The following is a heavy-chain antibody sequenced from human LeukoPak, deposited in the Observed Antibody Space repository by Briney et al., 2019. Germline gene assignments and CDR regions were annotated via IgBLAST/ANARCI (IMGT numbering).Heavy chain of an antibody. V-gene: IGHV4-34*01. D-gene: IGHD2-15*01. J-gene: IGHJ5*02. CDR2: INHSGST. CDR3: ARGRYCSGGSCRNWFDP. CDR1: GGSFSGYY. Sequence: SETLSLTCAVYGGSFSGYYWSWIRQPPGKGLEWIGEINHSGSTNYNPALKGRANISVDTSKNQFSLKLSSVTAADTAVYYCARGRYCSGGSCRNWFDPWGQGTLVTVSS.